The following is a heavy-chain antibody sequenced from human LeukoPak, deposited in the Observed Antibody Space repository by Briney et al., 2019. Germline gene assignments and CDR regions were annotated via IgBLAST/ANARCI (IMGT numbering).Heavy chain of an antibody. V-gene: IGHV3-74*01. CDR3: ARGLRSSGDFDY. CDR2: INSDGSST. D-gene: IGHD6-6*01. CDR1: GFTFSSYW. J-gene: IGHJ4*02. Sequence: GGSLRLSCAASGFTFSSYWMHWVRQAPGKGLVWVSRINSDGSSTSYADSVKGRFTISRDNAKNTLYLQMSSLRAEDTAVYYCARGLRSSGDFDYWGQGTLVTVSS.